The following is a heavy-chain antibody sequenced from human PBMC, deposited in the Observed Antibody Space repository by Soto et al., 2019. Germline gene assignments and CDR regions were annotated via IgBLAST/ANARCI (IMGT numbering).Heavy chain of an antibody. D-gene: IGHD2-2*01. CDR2: IIPIFGTT. V-gene: IGHV1-69*06. CDR3: AGRCDGTNCLAHFDY. J-gene: IGHJ4*02. CDR1: GGTFNNYV. Sequence: ASVKVSCKASGGTFNNYVINWVRQAPGQGLEWMAGIIPIFGTTNYAQKFQGRVTITADKSTSTDYMELNSLRSEDTAVYYCAGRCDGTNCLAHFDYWGQGTLVTVSS.